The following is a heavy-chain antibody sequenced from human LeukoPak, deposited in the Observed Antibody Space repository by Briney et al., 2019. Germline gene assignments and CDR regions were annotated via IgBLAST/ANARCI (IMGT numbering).Heavy chain of an antibody. V-gene: IGHV1-2*02. J-gene: IGHJ4*02. CDR2: INPNSGGA. Sequence: GASVKVSCKASGYTFTDYSMHWVRQAPGQGFEWMGWINPNSGGASYAQKFQGRVTMTSDTSISTAYMELSGLRSDDTAVYYCASIRGMTGTTVDYWGQGTLVTVSS. CDR1: GYTFTDYS. CDR3: ASIRGMTGTTVDY. D-gene: IGHD1-7*01.